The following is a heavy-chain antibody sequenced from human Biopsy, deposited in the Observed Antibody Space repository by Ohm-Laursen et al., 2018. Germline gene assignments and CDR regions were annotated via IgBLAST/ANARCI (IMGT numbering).Heavy chain of an antibody. CDR2: IHKDSTTE. CDR3: VLASFDY. V-gene: IGHV3-11*01. Sequence: SLRLSCSASGFTFSDYYMNWFRRAPGKGLEWIAYIHKDSTTEYYADSVRGRFSISRDNAQKSLYLQMNSLRAEDTAVYYCVLASFDYWGQGTLVTVPS. J-gene: IGHJ4*02. CDR1: GFTFSDYY.